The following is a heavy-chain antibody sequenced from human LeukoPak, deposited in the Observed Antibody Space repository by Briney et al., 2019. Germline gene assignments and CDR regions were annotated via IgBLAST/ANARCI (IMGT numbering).Heavy chain of an antibody. V-gene: IGHV3-48*01. CDR3: ARDYGYAFDI. CDR2: ITRFSGII. Sequence: GGSLRLSCAASGFTVSSYSMSWVRQAPGKGLEWLSYITRFSGIISYADSVKGRFTISRDNARNSLYLQMNSLRAEDTAVYYCARDYGYAFDIWGQGTVVTVSS. CDR1: GFTVSSYS. J-gene: IGHJ3*02. D-gene: IGHD3-10*01.